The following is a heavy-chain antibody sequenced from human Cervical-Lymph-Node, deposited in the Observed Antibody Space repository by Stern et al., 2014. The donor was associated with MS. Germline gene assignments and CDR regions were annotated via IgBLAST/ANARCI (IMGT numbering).Heavy chain of an antibody. V-gene: IGHV4-31*03. J-gene: IGHJ4*02. Sequence: QLQLQESGPGLVKPSQTLSLTCSVSGGSISSSGYYWSWVRQHPGKGLEWIGIIYYSGSSYYKSSLKSRVSISSDTSKTQFSLNLNSVTAADTAIYYCARARGSVTMRVLDYWGQGILVTVSS. CDR3: ARARGSVTMRVLDY. CDR1: GGSISSSGYY. D-gene: IGHD4-17*01. CDR2: IYYSGSS.